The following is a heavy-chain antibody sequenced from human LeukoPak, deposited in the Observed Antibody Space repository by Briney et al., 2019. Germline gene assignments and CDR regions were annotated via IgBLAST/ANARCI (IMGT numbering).Heavy chain of an antibody. CDR2: INTDGRDT. J-gene: IGHJ3*02. D-gene: IGHD5-18*01. V-gene: IGHV3-74*01. CDR3: TYSHSPPGRGAFDM. Sequence: GGSLRLSCAASGFTFSSYGMHWVRQAPGKGLVWVSRINTDGRDTTYADSVKGRFTISRDNAKNTLYLHMNSLRAEDTATYYCTYSHSPPGRGAFDMWGQGTMVTVSS. CDR1: GFTFSSYG.